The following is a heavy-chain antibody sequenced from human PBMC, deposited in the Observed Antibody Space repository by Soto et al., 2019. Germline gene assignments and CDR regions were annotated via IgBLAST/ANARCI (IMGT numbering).Heavy chain of an antibody. J-gene: IGHJ4*02. Sequence: ASVKVSCKASGYTFTSYGISWVRQAPGQGLEWMGWISAYNGNTNYAQKLQGRVTMNTDTSTSTAYMELRSLRSDDTAVYYCARDRGYSGYDFGTFDYWGQGTLVTVSS. CDR3: ARDRGYSGYDFGTFDY. V-gene: IGHV1-18*04. CDR1: GYTFTSYG. D-gene: IGHD5-12*01. CDR2: ISAYNGNT.